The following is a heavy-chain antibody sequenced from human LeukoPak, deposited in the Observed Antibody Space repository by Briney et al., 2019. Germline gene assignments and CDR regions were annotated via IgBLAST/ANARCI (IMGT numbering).Heavy chain of an antibody. V-gene: IGHV4-39*01. D-gene: IGHD3-10*01. CDR1: GGSISSHYY. Sequence: PSETLSLTCTVSGGSISSHYYWIWIRQPPGKGLEWIGSIYYSGSTYYNPSLKSRVTLSVDTSKNQFSLKLSSLTAAETAVYYCARQYGSGSAYTPVVDLWGQGTLVTVSS. J-gene: IGHJ4*02. CDR3: ARQYGSGSAYTPVVDL. CDR2: IYYSGST.